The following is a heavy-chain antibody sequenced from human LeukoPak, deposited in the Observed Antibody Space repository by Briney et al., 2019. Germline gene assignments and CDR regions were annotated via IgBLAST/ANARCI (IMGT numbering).Heavy chain of an antibody. CDR3: ARAVSVVLRFLEWPA. V-gene: IGHV1-2*02. Sequence: GASVKVSCKASGYTFTSYYMHWVRQAPGQGLEWMGWINPNSGGTNYAQKFQGRVTMTRDTSISTAYMELSRLRSDDTAVYYCARAVSVVLRFLEWPAWGQGTLVTVSS. J-gene: IGHJ4*02. D-gene: IGHD3-3*01. CDR1: GYTFTSYY. CDR2: INPNSGGT.